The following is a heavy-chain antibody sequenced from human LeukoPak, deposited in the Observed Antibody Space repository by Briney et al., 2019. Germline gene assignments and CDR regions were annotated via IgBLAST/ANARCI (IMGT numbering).Heavy chain of an antibody. CDR3: AKVAGSSGYYPEY. D-gene: IGHD3-22*01. Sequence: GGTLRLPCVASGFTFTSYAMSWVRQAPGKGLEWVSAISVAGYSTYYADSVKGRFTISRDNSKNTLYMQMNSLRADDTAVYYCAKVAGSSGYYPEYWGQGTLVTVSS. CDR1: GFTFTSYA. V-gene: IGHV3-23*01. CDR2: ISVAGYST. J-gene: IGHJ4*02.